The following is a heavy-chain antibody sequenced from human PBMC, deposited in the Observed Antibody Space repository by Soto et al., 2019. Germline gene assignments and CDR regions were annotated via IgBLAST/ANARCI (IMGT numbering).Heavy chain of an antibody. CDR1: GGSIGNSY. D-gene: IGHD6-25*01. Sequence: QVQLQESGPGLVKPSETLSLTCTVSGGSIGNSYWSWIRQSPGKGLEWIGYIYYSGSPNYNPSLKSRXXIXVXXSKYQFSLKLSSVTAAATAVYYCERHSGGWQIFDSWGQGTLVVVSS. V-gene: IGHV4-59*08. J-gene: IGHJ5*01. CDR3: ERHSGGWQIFDS. CDR2: IYYSGSP.